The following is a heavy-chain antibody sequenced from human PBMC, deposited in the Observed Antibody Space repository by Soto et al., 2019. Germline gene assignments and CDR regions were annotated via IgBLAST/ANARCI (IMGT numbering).Heavy chain of an antibody. J-gene: IGHJ4*02. CDR1: GFTFSGYA. CDR3: AKSRIVGAVGYYFDS. D-gene: IGHD1-26*01. Sequence: EVTLLDSGGDRVQPGGALRLSCEASGFTFSGYAMSWVRQAPGKGLEWVAEISGSGTTTNYAECVKGLFTISRDNSNNKQYLQMSSVSAGDTDTYYCAKSRIVGAVGYYFDSWGQGTLVTVSS. CDR2: ISGSGTTT. V-gene: IGHV3-23*01.